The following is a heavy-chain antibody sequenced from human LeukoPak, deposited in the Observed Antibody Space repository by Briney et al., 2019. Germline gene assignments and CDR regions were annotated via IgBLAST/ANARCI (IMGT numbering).Heavy chain of an antibody. J-gene: IGHJ4*02. CDR2: IYHSGST. Sequence: PSETLSLTCTVSGYSISSGHYWGWIRQPPGKGLEWIGSIYHSGSTYYNPSLKSRVTISVDTPKNQFSLKLSSVTAADTAVYYCARDPLYCSSTSCYLPFDYWGQGTLVTVSS. D-gene: IGHD2-2*01. CDR1: GYSISSGHY. V-gene: IGHV4-38-2*02. CDR3: ARDPLYCSSTSCYLPFDY.